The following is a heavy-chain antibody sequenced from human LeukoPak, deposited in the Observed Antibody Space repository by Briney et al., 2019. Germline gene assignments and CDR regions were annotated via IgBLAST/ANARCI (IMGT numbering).Heavy chain of an antibody. CDR3: AIGLVGSGSYIPYGMDV. CDR2: FDPEDGET. CDR1: GYTLTELS. J-gene: IGHJ6*02. V-gene: IGHV1-24*01. D-gene: IGHD3-10*01. Sequence: ASVKVSCKVSGYTLTELSMHWVQQAPGKGLEWMGGFDPEDGETIYAQKFQGRVTMTEDTSTDTAYMELSSLRSEDTAVYYCAIGLVGSGSYIPYGMDVWGQGTTVTVSS.